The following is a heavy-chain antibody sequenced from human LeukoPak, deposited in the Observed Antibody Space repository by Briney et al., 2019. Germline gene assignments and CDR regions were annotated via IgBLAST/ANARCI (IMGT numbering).Heavy chain of an antibody. D-gene: IGHD2-15*01. V-gene: IGHV1-2*02. Sequence: ASVKVSCKASGYTFTGYYMLWVRQAPGQGLEWMGWINPNSGGTNYAQKFQGRVTMTRDTSISTAYMELSRLRSDDTAVYYCARESGTYCSGGSCCVDYWGQGTLVTVSS. CDR2: INPNSGGT. CDR3: ARESGTYCSGGSCCVDY. J-gene: IGHJ4*02. CDR1: GYTFTGYY.